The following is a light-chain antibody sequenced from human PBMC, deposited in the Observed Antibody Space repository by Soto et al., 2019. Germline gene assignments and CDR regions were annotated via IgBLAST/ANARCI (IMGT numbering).Light chain of an antibody. CDR3: QQYNNWSPLT. Sequence: EIVMTQSPATLSVSPGERATLSCRASQSVSSNLACYQQKPGQAPRLLIYGASTSATGIPARFSGSGSGTEFTLTFSSLQSKDFAVYYCQQYNNWSPLTVGGGTKVEIK. CDR1: QSVSSN. CDR2: GAS. J-gene: IGKJ4*01. V-gene: IGKV3-15*01.